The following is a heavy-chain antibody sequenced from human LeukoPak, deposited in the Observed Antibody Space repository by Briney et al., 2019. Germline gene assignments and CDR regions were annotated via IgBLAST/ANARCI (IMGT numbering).Heavy chain of an antibody. CDR2: IIPIFGTA. CDR3: GLSGNYYYYYMDV. D-gene: IGHD6-25*01. Sequence: ASVKVSCKASGGTFSSYAISWVRQAPGQGLEWMGGIIPIFGTANYAQKFQGRVTITADESTTTAYMELSSLRSDDTAICYCGLSGNYYYYYMDVWGKGTTVAISS. CDR1: GGTFSSYA. V-gene: IGHV1-69*13. J-gene: IGHJ6*03.